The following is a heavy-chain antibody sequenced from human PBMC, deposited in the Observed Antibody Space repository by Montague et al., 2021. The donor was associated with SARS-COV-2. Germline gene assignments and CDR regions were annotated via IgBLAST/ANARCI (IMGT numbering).Heavy chain of an antibody. CDR1: GGSISGHY. CDR2: IYYLGTT. D-gene: IGHD6-19*01. V-gene: IGHV4-59*11. CDR3: ARNGGAAVPGLLLGMDI. J-gene: IGHJ6*02. Sequence: SETLSLTCIVSGGSISGHYWSWVRQTPEKGLEWIGYIYYLGTTNYNPSLKTRVTFSVDTSKNQLSLMLTSVTAADTGVYYCARNGGAAVPGLLLGMDIWGQGTTVTGSS.